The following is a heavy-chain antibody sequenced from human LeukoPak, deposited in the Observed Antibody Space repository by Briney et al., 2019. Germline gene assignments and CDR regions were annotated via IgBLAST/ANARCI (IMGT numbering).Heavy chain of an antibody. CDR2: ISAYNGNT. CDR3: ARYQEDYGDD. V-gene: IGHV1-18*01. J-gene: IGHJ4*02. Sequence: ASVKVSCKPSGYTFTSYGISWVRQAPGQGLEWMGWISAYNGNTNYAQKFQDRVTMTTDTSTSTAYMELRSLRSNHTGMYYCARYQEDYGDDWGKGTLVTVSS. CDR1: GYTFTSYG.